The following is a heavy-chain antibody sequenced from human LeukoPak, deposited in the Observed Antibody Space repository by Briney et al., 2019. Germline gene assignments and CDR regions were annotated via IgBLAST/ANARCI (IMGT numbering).Heavy chain of an antibody. CDR3: ARGSSWYYNY. D-gene: IGHD6-13*01. V-gene: IGHV3-30*04. CDR2: ISYDGSNK. Sequence: GGSLRLSCAASGFTFSSYAMHWVRQAPGKGLEWVAVISYDGSNKYYADSVKGRFTISRDNSKSTLYLQMNSLRAEDTAVYYCARGSSWYYNYWGQGTLVTVSS. J-gene: IGHJ4*02. CDR1: GFTFSSYA.